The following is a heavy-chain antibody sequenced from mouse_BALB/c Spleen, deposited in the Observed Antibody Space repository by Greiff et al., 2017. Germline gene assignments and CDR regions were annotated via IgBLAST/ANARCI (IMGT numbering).Heavy chain of an antibody. V-gene: IGHV14-3*02. Sequence: EVMLVESGAELVKPGASVKLSCTASGFNIKDTYMHWVKQRPEQGLEWIGRIDPANGNTKYDPKFQGKATITADTSSNTAYLQLSSLTSEDTAVYYCARDYDYDVDYWGQGTSVTVSS. CDR1: GFNIKDTY. CDR2: IDPANGNT. D-gene: IGHD2-4*01. J-gene: IGHJ4*01. CDR3: ARDYDYDVDY.